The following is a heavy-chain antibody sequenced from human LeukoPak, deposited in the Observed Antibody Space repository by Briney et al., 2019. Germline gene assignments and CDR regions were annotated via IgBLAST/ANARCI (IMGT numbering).Heavy chain of an antibody. CDR1: GYTFTSYA. CDR3: ATAGYIASGWYPNYYYGMDV. D-gene: IGHD6-19*01. CDR2: ISAGNGNT. V-gene: IGHV1-3*01. J-gene: IGHJ6*02. Sequence: ASVKVSCKASGYTFTSYAMHWVRQARGQRLEWMGWISAGNGNTKSSQKFQGRVTSTRDTSASTAYMALSSLRSEATAVYYCATAGYIASGWYPNYYYGMDVWGQGTTVTVSS.